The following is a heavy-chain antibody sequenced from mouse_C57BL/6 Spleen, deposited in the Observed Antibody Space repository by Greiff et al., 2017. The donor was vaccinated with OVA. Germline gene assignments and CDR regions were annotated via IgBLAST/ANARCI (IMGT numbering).Heavy chain of an antibody. V-gene: IGHV2-2*01. CDR2: IWSGGST. CDR1: GFSLTSYG. Sequence: QVQLQQSGPGLVQPSQSLSITCTVSGFSLTSYGVHWVRQSPGKGLEWLGVIWSGGSTDYNAAFTSRLSISKDNSKSQVFFKMNSLQADDTAIYYCARNTPQYYYAMDYWGQGTSVTVSS. J-gene: IGHJ4*01. CDR3: ARNTPQYYYAMDY.